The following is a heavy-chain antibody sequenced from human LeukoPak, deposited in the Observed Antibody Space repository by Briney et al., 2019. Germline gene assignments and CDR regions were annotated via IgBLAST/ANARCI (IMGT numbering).Heavy chain of an antibody. J-gene: IGHJ4*02. V-gene: IGHV3-53*01. CDR1: GFTVSSNS. CDR3: AREYCSGGSCYRRQYCFDY. D-gene: IGHD2-15*01. CDR2: LYSGGGT. Sequence: GGFLRLSCAVSGFTVSSNSMSWVRQAPGKGLEWVSILYSGGGTDYADSVKGRFTISRDNSKNTLYLGMNSLRVEDTAVYYCAREYCSGGSCYRRQYCFDYWGQGTLVTVSS.